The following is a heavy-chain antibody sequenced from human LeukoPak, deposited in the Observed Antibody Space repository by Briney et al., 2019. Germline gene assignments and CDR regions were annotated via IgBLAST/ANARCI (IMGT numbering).Heavy chain of an antibody. Sequence: GGSLRLSCAASGFTVSSYAMHWVRQAPGKGLEWVAVISYDGSNKYYADSVKGRFTISRDNSKNTLYLQMNSLRAEDTAVYYCARGPIVGAKGYWGQGTLVTVFS. J-gene: IGHJ4*02. D-gene: IGHD1-26*01. CDR2: ISYDGSNK. CDR1: GFTVSSYA. V-gene: IGHV3-30*04. CDR3: ARGPIVGAKGY.